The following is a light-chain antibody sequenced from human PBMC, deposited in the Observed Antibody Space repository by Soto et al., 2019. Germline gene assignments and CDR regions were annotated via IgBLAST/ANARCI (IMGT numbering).Light chain of an antibody. Sequence: QSVLTQPPSASGSPGQSVTISCTGTSSDVGGYKYVSWYQQHLGKAPKLMIFEVHKRPSGVPDRFSGSKSGNTASLTVSGLQAEDEADYYCSSYGGTNNLLFGGGTKLTVL. CDR2: EVH. J-gene: IGLJ2*01. CDR1: SSDVGGYKY. V-gene: IGLV2-8*01. CDR3: SSYGGTNNLL.